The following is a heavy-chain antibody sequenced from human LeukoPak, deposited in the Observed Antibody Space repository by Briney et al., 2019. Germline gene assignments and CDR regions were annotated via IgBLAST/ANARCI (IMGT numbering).Heavy chain of an antibody. CDR2: ISGGGST. CDR1: GLIFSSYA. Sequence: GGSLRLSCAASGLIFSSYAMSWVRQAPGKGLEWVSAISGGGSTYYADSVKGRFTISRDNSKNTLYLQMNSLRAEDTAVYYCAKEGIIAVAGVLDYCGQGTLVTVSS. V-gene: IGHV3-23*01. D-gene: IGHD6-19*01. CDR3: AKEGIIAVAGVLDY. J-gene: IGHJ4*02.